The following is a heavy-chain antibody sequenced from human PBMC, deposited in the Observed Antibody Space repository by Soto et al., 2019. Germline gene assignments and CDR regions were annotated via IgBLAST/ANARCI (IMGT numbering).Heavy chain of an antibody. V-gene: IGHV4-4*02. CDR1: GGSISSSNW. CDR3: ARKRLGGNYYYGMDV. CDR2: IHHSGST. D-gene: IGHD3-10*01. Sequence: SETLSLTCAVSGGSISSSNWWSWVRQPPGKGLEWIGEIHHSGSTNYNPSLKSRVTISVDKSKNQFSLKLSSVTAADTAVYYCARKRLGGNYYYGMDVWGQGTTVTVSS. J-gene: IGHJ6*02.